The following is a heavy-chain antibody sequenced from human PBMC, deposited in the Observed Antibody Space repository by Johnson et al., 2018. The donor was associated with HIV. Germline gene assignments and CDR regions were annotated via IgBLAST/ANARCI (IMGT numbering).Heavy chain of an antibody. Sequence: QVQLVESGCGVVQPGRSLRLSCAASGFTFSSYTMYWVRQAPGKGLEWVAVISYDGSNEYYADSVKGRFTISIDNSKNTLYLQMSSLRAGDTAVYYCARGRASWELYDAFEIWGQGTMVIVSS. J-gene: IGHJ3*02. CDR3: ARGRASWELYDAFEI. D-gene: IGHD1-26*01. CDR1: GFTFSSYT. V-gene: IGHV3-30*04. CDR2: ISYDGSNE.